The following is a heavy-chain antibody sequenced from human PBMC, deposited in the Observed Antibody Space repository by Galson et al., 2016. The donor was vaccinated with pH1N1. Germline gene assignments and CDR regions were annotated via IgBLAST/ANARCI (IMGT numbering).Heavy chain of an antibody. CDR1: GFTFNNYA. D-gene: IGHD6-13*01. V-gene: IGHV3-23*01. CDR3: AKDRNRIVALQGYFDS. CDR2: ISGSGIST. Sequence: LRLSCAASGFTFNNYAMLWVRQAPGKGLEWVSSISGSGISTYYADSVKGRFTISRDNSKSTLYLQMNSLRAEDTALYYCAKDRNRIVALQGYFDSWGQGSLVTVSS. J-gene: IGHJ4*02.